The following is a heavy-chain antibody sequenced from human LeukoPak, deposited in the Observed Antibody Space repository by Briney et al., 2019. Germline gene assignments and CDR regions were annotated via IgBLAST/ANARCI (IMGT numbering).Heavy chain of an antibody. Sequence: PGRSLRLSCAASGFTFSNYGMHWVRQVPGKGLEWVAVISYDGSNKYYADSVKGRFTISRENSKNTLYLQMNSLRAEDTAVYYCARERKDYYYDSSGYFDYWGQGTLVTASS. V-gene: IGHV3-30*03. CDR3: ARERKDYYYDSSGYFDY. CDR2: ISYDGSNK. CDR1: GFTFSNYG. D-gene: IGHD3-22*01. J-gene: IGHJ4*02.